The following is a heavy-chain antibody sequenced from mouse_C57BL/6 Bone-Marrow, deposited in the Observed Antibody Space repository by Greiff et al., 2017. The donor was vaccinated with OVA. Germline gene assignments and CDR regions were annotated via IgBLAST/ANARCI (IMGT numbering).Heavy chain of an antibody. CDR1: GFTFSSYG. Sequence: EVQRVESGGDLVKPGGSLTLSCAASGFTFSSYGMSWVRQTPDKRLEWVATISSGGSYTYYPDSVKGRFTISRDNAKNTLYLQMSSLKSEDTAMYYCARPGNAYWGQGTLVTVSA. V-gene: IGHV5-6*01. CDR3: ARPGNAY. CDR2: ISSGGSYT. J-gene: IGHJ3*01. D-gene: IGHD4-1*01.